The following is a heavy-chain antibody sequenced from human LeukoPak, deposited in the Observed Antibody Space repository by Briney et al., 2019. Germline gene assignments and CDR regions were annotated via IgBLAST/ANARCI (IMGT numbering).Heavy chain of an antibody. Sequence: GGSLRLSCAVSGLTFSSYAMSWVRQAPGKGLEWVSAISGSGGSTYYADSVKGRFTISRDNSKNTLYLQMNSLRAEDTAVYYCAKVLGSGNFGYWGQGTLVTVSS. CDR2: ISGSGGST. V-gene: IGHV3-23*01. D-gene: IGHD1-26*01. CDR3: AKVLGSGNFGY. J-gene: IGHJ4*02. CDR1: GLTFSSYA.